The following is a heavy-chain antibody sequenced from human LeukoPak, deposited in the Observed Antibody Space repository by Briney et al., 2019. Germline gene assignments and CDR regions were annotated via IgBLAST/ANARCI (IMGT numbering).Heavy chain of an antibody. CDR3: ARGGNYFDSGGYLRGLDY. CDR1: GFTFTSSA. Sequence: SVKVSCKASGFTFTSSAVQWVRQARGQRLEWIGWIVVGSGNTNYAQKFQERVTITRDMSTSTAYMELSSLRSEDTAVYYCARGGNYFDSGGYLRGLDYWGQGTLVTVSS. D-gene: IGHD3-22*01. CDR2: IVVGSGNT. J-gene: IGHJ4*02. V-gene: IGHV1-58*01.